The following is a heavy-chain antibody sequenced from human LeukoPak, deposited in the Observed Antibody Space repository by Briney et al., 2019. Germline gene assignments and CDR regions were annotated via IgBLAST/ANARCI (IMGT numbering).Heavy chain of an antibody. CDR1: GYTFTDYF. CDR2: INPNSGTT. V-gene: IGHV1-2*06. J-gene: IGHJ4*02. CDR3: ATERQQQGGDY. Sequence: ASVKVSCKASGYTFTDYFMHWVRQAPGQGLEWLGRINPNSGTTNYAQNFQGRVTMTRDTSLSTAYMELSSLRSDDTAVYYCATERQQQGGDYWGQGTLVTVSS. D-gene: IGHD6-13*01.